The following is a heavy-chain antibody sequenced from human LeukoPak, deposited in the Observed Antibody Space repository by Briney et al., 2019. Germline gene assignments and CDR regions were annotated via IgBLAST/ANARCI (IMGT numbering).Heavy chain of an antibody. J-gene: IGHJ4*02. V-gene: IGHV4-59*08. D-gene: IGHD4-17*01. CDR1: GGSISTCF. CDR2: IYYTGTT. CDR3: ARSYGDYLNFDY. Sequence: SETLSLTCTVSGGSISTCFWSWIRQPLGMGLEWIGYIYYTGTTNYNPSLKSRVTMSVDTSKTQFSLNLTSVTAADTAIYYCARSYGDYLNFDYWGQGTLVTVSS.